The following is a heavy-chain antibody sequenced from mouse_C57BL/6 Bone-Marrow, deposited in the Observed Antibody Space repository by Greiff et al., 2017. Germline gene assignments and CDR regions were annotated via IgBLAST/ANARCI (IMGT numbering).Heavy chain of an antibody. CDR2: IHPKSGST. CDR3: SRVRIRWYFDV. Sequence: QVQLQQPGAELVKPGASVKLSCKASGYTFTSYWMHWVKQRPGQGLEWIGMIHPKSGSTNYNEKCKLKATLTVYKSASTAYMPLSSLTSADSAVSYCSRVRIRWYFDVWGTGTTVTVSS. D-gene: IGHD2-4*01. V-gene: IGHV1-64*01. J-gene: IGHJ1*03. CDR1: GYTFTSYW.